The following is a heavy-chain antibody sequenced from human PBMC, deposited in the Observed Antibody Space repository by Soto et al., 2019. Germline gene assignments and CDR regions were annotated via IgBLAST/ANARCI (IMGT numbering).Heavy chain of an antibody. D-gene: IGHD1-26*01. V-gene: IGHV4-31*03. Sequence: SETLSLTCIVSGGSISSGAHYWSWIRQHPGKGLEWIGYIYHSGSTYYNPPLKSRLSISVDTSKNQFSLRLSSVTAADTAVYYCARGRSGLNAESFDFWGQGTLVTVSS. CDR1: GGSISSGAHY. CDR3: ARGRSGLNAESFDF. J-gene: IGHJ4*02. CDR2: IYHSGST.